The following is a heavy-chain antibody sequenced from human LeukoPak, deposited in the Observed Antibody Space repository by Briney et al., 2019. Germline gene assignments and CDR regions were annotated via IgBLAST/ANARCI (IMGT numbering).Heavy chain of an antibody. CDR2: INHSGST. CDR1: GGSFSGYY. J-gene: IGHJ3*02. V-gene: IGHV4-34*01. CDR3: ASSSGRGAFDI. D-gene: IGHD6-19*01. Sequence: SETLSLTCAVYGGSFSGYYWSWIRQPPGKGLEWIGEINHSGSTNYTPSLKSRVTISVDTSKNQFSLKLSSVTAADTAVYYCASSSGRGAFDIWGQGTMATVSS.